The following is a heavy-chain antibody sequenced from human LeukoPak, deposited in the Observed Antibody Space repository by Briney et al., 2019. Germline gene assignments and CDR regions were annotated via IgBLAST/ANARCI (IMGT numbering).Heavy chain of an antibody. V-gene: IGHV3-23*01. CDR1: GFTFISYA. CDR3: AKDARDPWGFGELSQNVFDY. CDR2: ISGSGGST. D-gene: IGHD3-10*01. Sequence: AGGSLRLSCAASGFTFISYAMSWVRRAPGKGLEWVSAISGSGGSTYYADSVKGRFTISRDNSKNTLFLQMNSLRAEDTAVYYCAKDARDPWGFGELSQNVFDYWGQGTLVTVSS. J-gene: IGHJ4*02.